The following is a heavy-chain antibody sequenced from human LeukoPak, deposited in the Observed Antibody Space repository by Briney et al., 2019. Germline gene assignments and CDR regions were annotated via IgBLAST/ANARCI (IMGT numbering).Heavy chain of an antibody. J-gene: IGHJ1*01. Sequence: QTGGSLRLSCAASGFTFSSYAMHWVRQAPGKGLEWVSGISWNSGSIGYADSVKGRFTISRDNAKNSLYLQMNSLRAEDTALYYCAKSLRRYCSGGSCYSIQHWGQGTLVTVSS. D-gene: IGHD2-15*01. CDR1: GFTFSSYA. CDR3: AKSLRRYCSGGSCYSIQH. CDR2: ISWNSGSI. V-gene: IGHV3-9*01.